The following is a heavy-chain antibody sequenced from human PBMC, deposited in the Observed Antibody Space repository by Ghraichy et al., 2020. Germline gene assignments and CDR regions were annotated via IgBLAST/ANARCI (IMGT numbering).Heavy chain of an antibody. CDR1: GFTFSTYW. Sequence: GGSLRLSCAASGFTFSTYWMAWVRQAPGKGPEWVATMAQDGSEIYYVDSVKGRFTISRDNAKNSLFMEMNSLRVEDTAVYYCARENWGKWDYWGQGILVLVSS. V-gene: IGHV3-7*03. CDR3: ARENWGKWDY. CDR2: MAQDGSEI. J-gene: IGHJ4*02. D-gene: IGHD7-27*01.